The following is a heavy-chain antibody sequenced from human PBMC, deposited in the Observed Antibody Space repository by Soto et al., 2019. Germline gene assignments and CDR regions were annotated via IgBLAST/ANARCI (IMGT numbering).Heavy chain of an antibody. CDR3: ARGDFDRSGNYNAGWFAP. CDR2: INPNSGGT. V-gene: IGHV1-2*02. D-gene: IGHD3-22*01. Sequence: QEQLVQSGAEVKKPGASVKVSCKTSGYTFTDYDINWVRQATGQGLEWMGWINPNSGGTNYAQRFQGRVTVTNDTSISTTYMELSSLGSDDTAVYYCARGDFDRSGNYNAGWFAPWGQGTLVTVSS. CDR1: GYTFTDYD. J-gene: IGHJ5*02.